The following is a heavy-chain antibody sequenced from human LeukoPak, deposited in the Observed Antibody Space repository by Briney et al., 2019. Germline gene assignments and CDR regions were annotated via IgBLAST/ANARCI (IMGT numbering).Heavy chain of an antibody. D-gene: IGHD2-2*01. J-gene: IGHJ4*02. Sequence: GASVKVSCKASGGTFSSYAISWVRQAPGQGLEWMGGSDPEDGETIYAQKFQGRVTMTEDTSTDTAYLELSSLRSEDTDVYYCATDPVGYCSSDSCYSVDYWGQGTLVTVSS. CDR3: ATDPVGYCSSDSCYSVDY. CDR1: GGTFSSYA. CDR2: SDPEDGET. V-gene: IGHV1-24*01.